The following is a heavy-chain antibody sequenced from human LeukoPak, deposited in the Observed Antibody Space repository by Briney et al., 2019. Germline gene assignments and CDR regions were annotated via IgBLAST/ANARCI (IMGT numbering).Heavy chain of an antibody. D-gene: IGHD3-3*01. J-gene: IGHJ3*02. Sequence: GGSLRLSCAASGFTVSSNYMSWVRQAPGKGLEWVSVIYSGGSTYYADSVKGRFTISRDNSKNTLYLQMNSLRAEDTAVYYCARSQAFNYDFWSGDAFDIWGQGTMVTVSS. CDR1: GFTVSSNY. CDR3: ARSQAFNYDFWSGDAFDI. CDR2: IYSGGST. V-gene: IGHV3-53*01.